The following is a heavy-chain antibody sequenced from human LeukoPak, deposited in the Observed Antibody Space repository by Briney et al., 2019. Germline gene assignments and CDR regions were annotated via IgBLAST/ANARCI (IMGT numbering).Heavy chain of an antibody. Sequence: PGGSLRLSCAASGFTVSSNYMSWVRQAPGKGLEWVSVIYSGGSTYYADSAKGRFTISRDNSKNTLYLQMNSLRAEDTAVYYCARGAEFDWNQFDYWGQGTLVTVSS. CDR1: GFTVSSNY. V-gene: IGHV3-53*01. CDR2: IYSGGST. CDR3: ARGAEFDWNQFDY. J-gene: IGHJ4*02. D-gene: IGHD1-1*01.